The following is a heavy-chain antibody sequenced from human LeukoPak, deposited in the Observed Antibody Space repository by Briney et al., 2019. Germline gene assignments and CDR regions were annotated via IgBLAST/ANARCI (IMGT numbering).Heavy chain of an antibody. CDR3: ARDALGSCSGGSCYPLGY. CDR1: GFTFSSYG. V-gene: IGHV3-33*01. CDR2: IWYDGSNK. J-gene: IGHJ4*02. Sequence: PGRSLRLSCAASGFTFSSYGMHWVRQAPGKGLEWVAVIWYDGSNKYYADSVKGRFTISRDNSKNTLYLPMNSLRAEDTAVYYCARDALGSCSGGSCYPLGYWGQGTLVTVSS. D-gene: IGHD2-15*01.